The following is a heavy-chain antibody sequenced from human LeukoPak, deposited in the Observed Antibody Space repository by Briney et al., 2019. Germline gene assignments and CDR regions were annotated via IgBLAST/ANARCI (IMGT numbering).Heavy chain of an antibody. CDR1: GFTFSSFE. CDR3: ARKVLSGSRYFHY. J-gene: IGHJ4*02. CDR2: ITSSASTI. V-gene: IGHV3-48*03. D-gene: IGHD1-26*01. Sequence: GGSLRLSCAASGFTFSSFEMNWVRQAPGKGLEWVSYITSSASTIYYAESVKGRFTISRDNAKNSLFLQMNSLRAEDTAVYYCARKVLSGSRYFHYWGQGALVTVSS.